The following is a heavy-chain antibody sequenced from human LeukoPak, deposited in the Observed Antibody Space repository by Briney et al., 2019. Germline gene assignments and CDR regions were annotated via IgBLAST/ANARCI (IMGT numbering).Heavy chain of an antibody. CDR2: INHSGST. CDR1: GGSFSGYY. J-gene: IGHJ6*03. D-gene: IGHD6-13*01. Sequence: TPSETLSLTCAVYGGSFSGYYWSWIRQPPGKGLEWIGEINHSGSTNYNPSLKSRVTISVDTSENQFSLKVSSVTAADTAVYYCARWGHSSSWFSYYYYYMDVWGKGTTVTISS. CDR3: ARWGHSSSWFSYYYYYMDV. V-gene: IGHV4-34*01.